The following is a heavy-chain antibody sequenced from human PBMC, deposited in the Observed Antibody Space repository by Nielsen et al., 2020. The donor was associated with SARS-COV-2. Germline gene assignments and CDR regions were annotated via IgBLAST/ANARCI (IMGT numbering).Heavy chain of an antibody. J-gene: IGHJ6*02. D-gene: IGHD5-12*01. V-gene: IGHV4-31*03. Sequence: SETLSLTCTVSGGSISSGGYYWGWIRHHPGKGLEWIGYIYFSGRTCYNPSLKSRVTISVDTSKNQFSLSLRSVTAADTAMYYCARESSGYDHYNYGMDVWGQGTTVTVSS. CDR1: GGSISSGGYY. CDR2: IYFSGRT. CDR3: ARESSGYDHYNYGMDV.